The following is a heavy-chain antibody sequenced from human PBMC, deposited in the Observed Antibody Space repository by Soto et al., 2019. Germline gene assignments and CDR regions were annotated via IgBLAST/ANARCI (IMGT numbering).Heavy chain of an antibody. V-gene: IGHV4-39*01. J-gene: IGHJ6*02. Sequence: SETLSLTCTVSGGSISSSSYYWGWIRQPPGKGLEWIGSIYYSGSTYYNPSLKSRVTISVDTSKNQFSLKLSSVTAADTAVYYCARQWLATIWDPLNYYGMDVWGQGTTVTVSS. CDR1: GGSISSSSYY. D-gene: IGHD5-12*01. CDR3: ARQWLATIWDPLNYYGMDV. CDR2: IYYSGST.